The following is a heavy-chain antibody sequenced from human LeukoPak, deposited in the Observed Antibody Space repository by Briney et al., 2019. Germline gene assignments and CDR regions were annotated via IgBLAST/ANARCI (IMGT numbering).Heavy chain of an antibody. CDR3: AVGRIVGSTR. V-gene: IGHV1-18*01. CDR1: GYTFTTYG. CDR2: ISGYNGKT. Sequence: GASVKVSCKASGYTFTTYGITWVRQAPGQGLEWMGWISGYNGKTKYAQKLQDRVTMTTDTSTTTAYMELASLRSEDTPVYYCAVGRIVGSTRWGQGTLVTVSS. J-gene: IGHJ4*02. D-gene: IGHD1-26*01.